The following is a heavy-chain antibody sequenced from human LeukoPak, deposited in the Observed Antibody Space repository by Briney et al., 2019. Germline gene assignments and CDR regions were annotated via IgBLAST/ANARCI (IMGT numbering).Heavy chain of an antibody. V-gene: IGHV3-21*01. CDR2: ISSSSSYI. CDR3: ARGSEGYCSGGGCYYGMDV. D-gene: IGHD2-15*01. CDR1: GFTYSSYT. Sequence: GGSLRLSCAASGFTYSSYTMNWVRQAPGKGLEWVSYISSSSSYIYYADSVKGRFTISRDNAENSLYLQMNSLRAEDTAVYYCARGSEGYCSGGGCYYGMDVWGQGTTVTVSS. J-gene: IGHJ6*01.